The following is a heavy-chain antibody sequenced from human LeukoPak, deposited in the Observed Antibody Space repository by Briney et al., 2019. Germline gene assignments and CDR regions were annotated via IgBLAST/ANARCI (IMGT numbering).Heavy chain of an antibody. CDR2: ISGSSSTI. CDR3: ASLPENYGPFDY. D-gene: IGHD4-17*01. CDR1: GFTFSSYS. V-gene: IGHV3-48*01. Sequence: PGGSLRLSCAASGFTFSSYSMNRVRQAPGKGLEWVSYISGSSSTIYYADSVKGRFTISRDNAKNSLYLQMNSLRAEDTAVYYCASLPENYGPFDYWGQGTLVTVSS. J-gene: IGHJ4*02.